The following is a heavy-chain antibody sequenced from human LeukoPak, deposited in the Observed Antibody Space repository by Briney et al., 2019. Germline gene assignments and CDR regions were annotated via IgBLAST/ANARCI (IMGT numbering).Heavy chain of an antibody. V-gene: IGHV1-2*02. J-gene: IGHJ4*02. CDR1: GYTFSGTGWY. CDR3: ARDGPAQMVDFDY. D-gene: IGHD3-10*01. CDR2: IYPHNGAT. Sequence: ASVKVSCKASGYTFSGTGWYLYWLRQAPGQGLECVGWIYPHNGATDYAQKFQGRVAMTSDTSISTVYMELTRLRPDDTAVYYCARDGPAQMVDFDYWGQGTLVTVSS.